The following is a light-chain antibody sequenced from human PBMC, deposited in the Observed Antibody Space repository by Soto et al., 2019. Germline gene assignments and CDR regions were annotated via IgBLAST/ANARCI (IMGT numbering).Light chain of an antibody. V-gene: IGKV1-39*01. CDR3: QQSFSTPRT. CDR1: QTINTY. J-gene: IGKJ1*01. Sequence: DIQMTQSPSSLSASVGDRVTISCRASQTINTYVNWYLQKPGKAPKLLIYAASSLHSGVPSRFSGSGYGTYFTLTISSLQPEDFATYYCQQSFSTPRTFGQGTKVDIK. CDR2: AAS.